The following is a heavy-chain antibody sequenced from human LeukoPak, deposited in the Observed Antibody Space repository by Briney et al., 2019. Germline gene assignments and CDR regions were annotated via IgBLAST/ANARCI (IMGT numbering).Heavy chain of an antibody. J-gene: IGHJ5*02. CDR2: IYYSGST. CDR3: ARGRTYNWFDP. CDR1: GGSISSSSYY. Sequence: SETLSLTCTVSGGSISSSSYYWAWIRQPPGKGLEWIGNIYYSGSTYYNPSLKSRVTISVDTSKNQFSLKLSSVTAADTAVYYCARGRTYNWFDPWGQGTLVTVSS. V-gene: IGHV4-39*07. D-gene: IGHD3-10*01.